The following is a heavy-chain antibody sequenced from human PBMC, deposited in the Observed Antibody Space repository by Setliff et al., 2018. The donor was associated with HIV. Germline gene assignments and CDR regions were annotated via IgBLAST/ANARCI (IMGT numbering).Heavy chain of an antibody. D-gene: IGHD3-16*01. CDR1: RFTVSSNY. J-gene: IGHJ3*02. CDR2: IYSGGST. CDR3: ARVESASKGGAFDI. Sequence: GGSLRLSCAASRFTVSSNYMSWVRQAPGKGLEWVSVIYSGGSTYYADSVKGRFTISRHNSKNTLYLQMNSLRAEDTAVYYCARVESASKGGAFDIWGQGTMVTVSS. V-gene: IGHV3-53*04.